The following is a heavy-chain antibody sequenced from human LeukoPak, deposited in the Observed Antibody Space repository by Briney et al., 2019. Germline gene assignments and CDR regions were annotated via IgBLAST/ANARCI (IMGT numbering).Heavy chain of an antibody. CDR3: ARGPPSRYFAY. CDR1: GGSFSGYY. CDR2: INHSGST. Sequence: SETLSLTCAVYGGSFSGYYWSWIRQPPGKGLEWIGEINHSGSTSYNPSLKSRVTISVYTSKNQFSLKLSSVTAADTAVYYCARGPPSRYFAYWGQGTLVTVSS. V-gene: IGHV4-34*01. J-gene: IGHJ4*02.